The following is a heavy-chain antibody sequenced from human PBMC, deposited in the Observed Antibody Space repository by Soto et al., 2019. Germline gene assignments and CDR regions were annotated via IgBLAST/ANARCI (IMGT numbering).Heavy chain of an antibody. CDR1: GYTFTSYG. CDR3: ARGSSYDGNS. D-gene: IGHD5-12*01. V-gene: IGHV1-18*01. Sequence: ASVKVSCKASGYTFTSYGISWVRQAPGQGLEWMGWISAYNGNTNYAQKFQGRVTITRDTSASTAYMELSSLRSEDTAVYYCARGSSYDGNSWGQGTLVTVSS. J-gene: IGHJ4*02. CDR2: ISAYNGNT.